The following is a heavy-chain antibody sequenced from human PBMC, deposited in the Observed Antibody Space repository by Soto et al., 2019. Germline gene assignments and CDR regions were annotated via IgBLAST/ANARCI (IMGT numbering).Heavy chain of an antibody. CDR3: AKDFKVSGSHYGTLNYYYGMDV. D-gene: IGHD3-10*01. Sequence: TGGSLRLSCAAPGFTFSTYGMQWVRQAPGKGLEWVAVISYDGYLKYYVDAVKGRFTVARDNSKNTLFLEMNSLRVEDTAVYFCAKDFKVSGSHYGTLNYYYGMDVWGQGTTVTVSS. V-gene: IGHV3-30*18. J-gene: IGHJ6*02. CDR1: GFTFSTYG. CDR2: ISYDGYLK.